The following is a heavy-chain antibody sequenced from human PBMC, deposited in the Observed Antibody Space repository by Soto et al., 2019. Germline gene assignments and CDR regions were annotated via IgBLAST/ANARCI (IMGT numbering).Heavy chain of an antibody. CDR3: ARDLKEYCSDGKCNWFDP. J-gene: IGHJ5*02. Sequence: QVQLQESGPGLVKPSDTLSLTCTVSGASITTYYCSWIRQPPGKGLEWIGYISYSGSTDYNPSLKSRVTISFDASKNQISLQVRSATAADAAVYYCARDLKEYCSDGKCNWFDPWGQGTLVTVSS. D-gene: IGHD2-15*01. CDR1: GASITTYY. V-gene: IGHV4-59*01. CDR2: ISYSGST.